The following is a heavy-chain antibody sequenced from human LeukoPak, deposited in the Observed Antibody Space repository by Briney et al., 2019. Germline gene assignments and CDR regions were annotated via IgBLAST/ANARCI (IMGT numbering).Heavy chain of an antibody. D-gene: IGHD2-2*01. J-gene: IGHJ3*02. CDR1: GFIFSSYA. Sequence: GGSLRLSCAASGFIFSSYAMNWVRQAPGKGLEWVSAINDGGGRTYYADSVKGRFTISRDNSKNTLYLQMNNLRAEDSALYYCARGGRGSAAVVAPRSFDIWGQGTMVTVSS. CDR2: INDGGGRT. CDR3: ARGGRGSAAVVAPRSFDI. V-gene: IGHV3-23*01.